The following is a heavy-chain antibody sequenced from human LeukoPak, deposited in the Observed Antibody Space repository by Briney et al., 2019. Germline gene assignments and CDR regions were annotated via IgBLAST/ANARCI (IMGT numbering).Heavy chain of an antibody. CDR1: AGSISSKSYY. CDR2: IYYSGST. J-gene: IGHJ4*02. Sequence: SETLSLTCTVSAGSISSKSYYWGWIRQPPGKGLEWIGSIYYSGSTYYNPSLKSRVTISVDTSKNQFSLKLSSVTAADTAVYYCARRVGATYYFDYWGQGTLVTVSS. V-gene: IGHV4-39*01. D-gene: IGHD1-26*01. CDR3: ARRVGATYYFDY.